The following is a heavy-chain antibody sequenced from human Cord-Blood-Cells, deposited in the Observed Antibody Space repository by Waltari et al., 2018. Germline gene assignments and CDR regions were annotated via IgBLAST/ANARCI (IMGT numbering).Heavy chain of an antibody. CDR3: ARGPIVSLNYFDY. CDR2: INAGNGNT. D-gene: IGHD1-26*01. CDR1: GYTFTSYA. J-gene: IGHJ4*02. Sequence: QVQLVQSGAEVKKPGASVKVSCKASGYTFTSYAMHWVRQAPGQRLEWMGWINAGNGNTKYSQKFQGRVTITRDTSASTAYMELSSLRSEDTAVYYCARGPIVSLNYFDYWGQGTLVTVSS. V-gene: IGHV1-3*01.